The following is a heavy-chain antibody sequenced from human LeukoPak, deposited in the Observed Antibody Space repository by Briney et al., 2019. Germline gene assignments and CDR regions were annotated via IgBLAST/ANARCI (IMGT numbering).Heavy chain of an antibody. CDR1: GFPFSSYG. Sequence: PGGSLRLSCAASGFPFSSYGMHWVRQAPGKGLDWVAVISNDGSKKYYADSVKGRFTISRDNSKNTLSLQVSSLRTEDTAVYYCAKDRYSYAFEYSDSWGQGTLVTVSS. D-gene: IGHD5-18*01. J-gene: IGHJ4*02. CDR3: AKDRYSYAFEYSDS. V-gene: IGHV3-30*18. CDR2: ISNDGSKK.